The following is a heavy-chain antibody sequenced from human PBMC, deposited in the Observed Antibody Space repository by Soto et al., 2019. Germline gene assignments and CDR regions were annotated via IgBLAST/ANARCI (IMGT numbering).Heavy chain of an antibody. CDR3: AKAVSGSIRYFDY. CDR1: EFTFSNYA. D-gene: IGHD1-26*01. Sequence: PGGSLRLSCAASEFTFSNYAMTWVRQAPGKGLEWVSLITGSGVTTYYADSVKGRFTIARDNSKNTLYLQMNSLRAGDTAIYYCAKAVSGSIRYFDYWGQGTLVTVS. CDR2: ITGSGVTT. V-gene: IGHV3-23*01. J-gene: IGHJ4*02.